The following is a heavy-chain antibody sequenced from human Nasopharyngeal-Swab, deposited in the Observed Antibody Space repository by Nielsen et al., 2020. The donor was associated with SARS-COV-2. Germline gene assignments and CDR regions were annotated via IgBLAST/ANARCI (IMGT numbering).Heavy chain of an antibody. J-gene: IGHJ4*02. CDR3: ARDGEGLLWFGAFFDY. Sequence: GESLKISCAASGFTFSSYEMNWVRQAPGKGLEWVSYISSSGSTIYYADSVKGRFIISRDNAKNSLYLQMNSLRAEDTAVYYRARDGEGLLWFGAFFDYWGQGTLVTVSS. CDR1: GFTFSSYE. D-gene: IGHD3-10*01. V-gene: IGHV3-48*03. CDR2: ISSSGSTI.